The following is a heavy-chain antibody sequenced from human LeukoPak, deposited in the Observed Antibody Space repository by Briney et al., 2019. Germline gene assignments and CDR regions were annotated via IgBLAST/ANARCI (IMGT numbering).Heavy chain of an antibody. D-gene: IGHD3-10*01. V-gene: IGHV3-74*01. CDR3: AKPYYYGSRSYMDY. J-gene: IGHJ4*02. CDR2: INEDGRVT. Sequence: GGSLRLSCAASRFNVNNYWMHWVRQAPGKGLVWVSRINEDGRVTSYAGSVRGRFTISRDNSKNMLYLQMNSLRAEDTAVYYCAKPYYYGSRSYMDYWGQGTLVTVSS. CDR1: RFNVNNYW.